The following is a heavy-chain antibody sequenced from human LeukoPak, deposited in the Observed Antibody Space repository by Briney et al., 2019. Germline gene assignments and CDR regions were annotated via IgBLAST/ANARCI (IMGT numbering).Heavy chain of an antibody. CDR3: TSGPHRINYYGDLPSDAFDI. D-gene: IGHD4-17*01. Sequence: GWSLTLSCAASVLTLSRYWMHWVRQAPPKGLAWVSRISNLRCNTSYADSVKGRFTISRDNAKNTLYLQMNSLRVEDTAVYYCTSGPHRINYYGDLPSDAFDIWGQGTMVTVSS. V-gene: IGHV3-74*01. J-gene: IGHJ3*02. CDR1: VLTLSRYW. CDR2: ISNLRCNT.